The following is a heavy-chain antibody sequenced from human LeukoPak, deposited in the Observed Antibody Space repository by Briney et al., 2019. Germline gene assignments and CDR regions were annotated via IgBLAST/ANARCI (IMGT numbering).Heavy chain of an antibody. CDR3: AKTISGSPGSFDY. CDR1: GFTFNNYG. D-gene: IGHD1-26*01. CDR2: ISGGRGSV. J-gene: IGHJ4*02. V-gene: IGHV3-23*01. Sequence: GGSLRLSCVGSGFTFNNYGVNWVRQAPGKGLEWVAGISGGRGSVYYADSVKGRFTFSRDNSKNTLYLQMNSLRAEDTAVYYCAKTISGSPGSFDYWGQGTLVTVSS.